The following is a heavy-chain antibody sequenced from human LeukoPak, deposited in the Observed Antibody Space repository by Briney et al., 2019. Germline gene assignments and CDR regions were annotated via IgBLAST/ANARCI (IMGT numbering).Heavy chain of an antibody. V-gene: IGHV1-46*01. CDR2: VNPSGGST. Sequence: ASVKVSCKASEYTFASYYMHWVRQAPGQGLEWMGIVNPSGGSTTYAQKFQGRVTMTRDTSTNTVYMELSSLRSEDTAVYYCARDSTPTYYSGTYYFEYWGQGTLVTVSS. CDR1: EYTFASYY. D-gene: IGHD1-26*01. J-gene: IGHJ4*02. CDR3: ARDSTPTYYSGTYYFEY.